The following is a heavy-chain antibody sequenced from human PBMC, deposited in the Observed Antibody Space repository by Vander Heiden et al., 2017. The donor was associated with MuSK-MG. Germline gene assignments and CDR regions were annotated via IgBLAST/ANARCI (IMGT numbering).Heavy chain of an antibody. CDR2: ISYDGSNK. CDR1: TFSSYA. V-gene: IGHV3-30*04. CDR3: ARGDYGDYDGIFDY. J-gene: IGHJ4*02. D-gene: IGHD4-17*01. Sequence: TFSSYAMHWVRQAPGKGLEWVAVISYDGSNKYYADSVKGRFTISRDNSKNTLYLQMNSLRAEDTAVYYCARGDYGDYDGIFDYWGQGNLVTVSS.